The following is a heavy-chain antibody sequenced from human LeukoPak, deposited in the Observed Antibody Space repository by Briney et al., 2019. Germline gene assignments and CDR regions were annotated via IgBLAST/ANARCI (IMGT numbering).Heavy chain of an antibody. CDR1: SGSISGYY. CDR3: ARSTIAVAGLFDY. D-gene: IGHD6-19*01. J-gene: IGHJ4*02. CDR2: IYYSGST. Sequence: SETLSLTCTVSSGSISGYYCSWIRQPPGKGLEWIGYIYYSGSTDYNPSLKSRVTISVDTSKNHFSLKLSSVTAADTAVYYCARSTIAVAGLFDYWGQGTLVTVSS. V-gene: IGHV4-59*01.